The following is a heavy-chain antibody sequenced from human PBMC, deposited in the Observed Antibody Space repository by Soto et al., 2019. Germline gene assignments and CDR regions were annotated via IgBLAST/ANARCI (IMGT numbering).Heavy chain of an antibody. CDR1: GYTFTIYA. D-gene: IGHD1-26*01. Sequence: ASVKVSCKASGYTFTIYAMHWVRQAPGQGLEWMGWISANNGNTNYVQKLQGRVTMTTNTSTSTAYMELRSLRSDDTAVYYCARDRGSYALDYWGQGTLVTVSS. V-gene: IGHV1-18*01. J-gene: IGHJ4*02. CDR2: ISANNGNT. CDR3: ARDRGSYALDY.